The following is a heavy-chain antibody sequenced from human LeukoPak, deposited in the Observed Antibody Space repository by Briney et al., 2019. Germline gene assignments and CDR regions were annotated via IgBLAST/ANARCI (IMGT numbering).Heavy chain of an antibody. CDR1: GGSISSSSYY. Sequence: SETLSLTCTVSGGSISSSSYYWGWIRQPPGKGLEWIGSIYYSGSTYYNPSLKSRVTISVGTSKNQFSLKLSSVTAADTAVYYCARGRITKGAFDIWGQGTMVTVSS. J-gene: IGHJ3*02. CDR2: IYYSGST. V-gene: IGHV4-39*07. CDR3: ARGRITKGAFDI. D-gene: IGHD3-10*01.